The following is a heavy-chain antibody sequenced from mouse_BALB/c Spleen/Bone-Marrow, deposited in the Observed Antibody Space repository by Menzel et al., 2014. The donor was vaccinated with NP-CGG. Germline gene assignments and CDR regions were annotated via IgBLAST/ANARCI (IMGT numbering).Heavy chain of an antibody. Sequence: QVHVKQSGPELVRPGVSVKISCKGSGYTFTDYAMHWVKQSHAKSLEWIGVINTYSGNTNYNQNFKGKATMTVDKSSSTAFMELARLTYEDSAIYYCAREGCASTAWFAYWGQGTLVTVSA. V-gene: IGHV1-67*01. J-gene: IGHJ3*01. D-gene: IGHD3-3*01. CDR1: GYTFTDYA. CDR3: AREGCASTAWFAY. CDR2: INTYSGNT.